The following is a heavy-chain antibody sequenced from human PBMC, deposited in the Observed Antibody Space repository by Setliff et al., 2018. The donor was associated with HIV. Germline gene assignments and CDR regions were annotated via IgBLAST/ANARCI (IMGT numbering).Heavy chain of an antibody. CDR3: ARRGDSYGLDPIYYYYYYMDV. CDR2: ITPFNGNT. J-gene: IGHJ6*03. Sequence: RASVKVSCKASGYTFTSYGISWVRQAPGQGLEWMGWITPFNGNTNYAQKLQGRVTMTTDTSTSTAYMELRSLRSDDTAVYYCARRGDSYGLDPIYYYYYYMDVWGKGTTVTVS. CDR1: GYTFTSYG. V-gene: IGHV1-18*01. D-gene: IGHD5-18*01.